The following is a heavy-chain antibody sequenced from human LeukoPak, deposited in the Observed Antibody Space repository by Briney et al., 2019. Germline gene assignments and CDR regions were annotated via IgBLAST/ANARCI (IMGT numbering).Heavy chain of an antibody. CDR3: ARESFRGIAARPDWYFDL. CDR1: GGSISSYY. D-gene: IGHD6-6*01. J-gene: IGHJ2*01. Sequence: SETLSLTCTVSGGSISSYYWSWIRQPAGKGLEWIGRIYTSGSTNYTPSLKSRVTMSVDTSKNQFSLKLSSVTAADTAVYYCARESFRGIAARPDWYFDLWGRGTLVTVSS. V-gene: IGHV4-4*07. CDR2: IYTSGST.